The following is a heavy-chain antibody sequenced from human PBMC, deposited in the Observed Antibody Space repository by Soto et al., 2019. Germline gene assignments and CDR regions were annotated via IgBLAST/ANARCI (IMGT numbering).Heavy chain of an antibody. D-gene: IGHD2-2*01. CDR3: ASNVPATAGAFDY. Sequence: GGSLRLSCAASGFTFSSYAMHWVRQAPGKGLEWVAVISYDGSNKYYADSVRGRFTISRDNSKNTLYLQMNSLRAEDTAVYYCASNVPATAGAFDYWGQGTLVTVSS. J-gene: IGHJ4*02. CDR1: GFTFSSYA. CDR2: ISYDGSNK. V-gene: IGHV3-30-3*01.